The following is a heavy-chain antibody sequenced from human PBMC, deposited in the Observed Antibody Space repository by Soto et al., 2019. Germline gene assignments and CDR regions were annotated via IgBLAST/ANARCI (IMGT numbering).Heavy chain of an antibody. V-gene: IGHV1-18*01. Sequence: GASVQVSCKASGYTFTSYGISWVRQAPGQGLEWMGWISAYNGNTNYAQKLQGRVTMTTDTSTSTAYMELRSLRSDDTAVYYCARDQYSGYDLAPVGYWGQGTLVTVSS. CDR3: ARDQYSGYDLAPVGY. CDR1: GYTFTSYG. CDR2: ISAYNGNT. J-gene: IGHJ4*02. D-gene: IGHD5-12*01.